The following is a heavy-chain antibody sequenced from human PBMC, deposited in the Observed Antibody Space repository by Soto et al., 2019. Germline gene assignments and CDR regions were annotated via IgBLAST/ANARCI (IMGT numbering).Heavy chain of an antibody. Sequence: KPSETLSLTCTVSGGSISSYYWSWIRQPAGKGLEWIGRIYTSGSTNYNPSLKGRVTMSVDTSKNQFSLKLSSVTAADTAVYYCARVINRFFRDGYGGNSDAFDIWGQGTMVTVSS. V-gene: IGHV4-4*07. CDR2: IYTSGST. CDR3: ARVINRFFRDGYGGNSDAFDI. J-gene: IGHJ3*02. CDR1: GGSISSYY. D-gene: IGHD4-17*01.